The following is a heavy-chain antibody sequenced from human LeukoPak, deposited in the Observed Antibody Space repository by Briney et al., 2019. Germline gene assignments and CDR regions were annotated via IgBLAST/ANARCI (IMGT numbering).Heavy chain of an antibody. J-gene: IGHJ6*03. D-gene: IGHD3-22*01. CDR1: GCSISSHY. Sequence: SETLSLTCTVSGCSISSHYWSWIRQPPGKGLEWIGYIYYSGSTNYNPSLKSRVTISVDTSKNQFSLKLSSVTAADTAVYYCARSLRDYYDSSGCYLNWSRYYYYMDVWGKGTTVTVSS. V-gene: IGHV4-59*11. CDR2: IYYSGST. CDR3: ARSLRDYYDSSGCYLNWSRYYYYMDV.